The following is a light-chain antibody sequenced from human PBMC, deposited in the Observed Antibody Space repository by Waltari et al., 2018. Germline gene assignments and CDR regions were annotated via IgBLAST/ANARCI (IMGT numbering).Light chain of an antibody. CDR1: QSVGHY. CDR3: QQRSNWPPLFS. Sequence: EIVLTQSPATLSLSPGDRATLSCRASQSVGHYLAWYQQKPGQAPRLLIYDVFKRATGIPARFSGGGSETDFTLTVSSLEPEDFAVYYCQQRSNWPPLFSFGQGTKLEIK. CDR2: DVF. V-gene: IGKV3-11*01. J-gene: IGKJ2*03.